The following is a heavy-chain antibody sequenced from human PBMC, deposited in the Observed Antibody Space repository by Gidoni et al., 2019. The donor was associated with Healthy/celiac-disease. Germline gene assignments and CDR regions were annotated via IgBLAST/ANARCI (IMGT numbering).Heavy chain of an antibody. V-gene: IGHV3-53*01. Sequence: GLEWVSVIYSGGSTYYADSVKGRFTISRDNSKNTLYLQMNSLRAEDTAVYYCARSPSYGDYLYWGQGTLVTVSS. J-gene: IGHJ4*02. D-gene: IGHD4-17*01. CDR3: ARSPSYGDYLY. CDR2: IYSGGST.